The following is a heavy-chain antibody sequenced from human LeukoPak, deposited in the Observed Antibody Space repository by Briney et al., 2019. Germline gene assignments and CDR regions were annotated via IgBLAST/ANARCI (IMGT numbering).Heavy chain of an antibody. D-gene: IGHD2-8*02. CDR3: AKTVYWGNFDY. V-gene: IGHV3-30*02. Sequence: GGSLRLSCAASGFTFSSYGMHWVRQAPGKGLDWVAFIRYDESNKYYADSVKGRFTISRDNSRNTLYLQMNSLRAEDTAVYYCAKTVYWGNFDYWGQGTLVTVSS. CDR2: IRYDESNK. CDR1: GFTFSSYG. J-gene: IGHJ4*02.